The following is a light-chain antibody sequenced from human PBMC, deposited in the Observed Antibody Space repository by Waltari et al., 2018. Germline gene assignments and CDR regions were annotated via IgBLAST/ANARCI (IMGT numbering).Light chain of an antibody. CDR2: GNS. CDR3: QSYDSSLSGSV. CDR1: SSKIGAGSA. V-gene: IGLV1-40*01. J-gene: IGLJ3*02. Sequence: QSVLAQPPSVSGAPGQRVTLSCSGSSSKIGAGSALNWYQHLPGTAPNLLIYGNSNRPSGVPDRFSGSKSGTSASLAITGLQAEDEADYYCQSYDSSLSGSVFGGGTKLTVL.